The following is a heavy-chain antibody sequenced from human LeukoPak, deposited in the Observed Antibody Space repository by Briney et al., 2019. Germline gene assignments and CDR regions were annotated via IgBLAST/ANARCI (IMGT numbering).Heavy chain of an antibody. J-gene: IGHJ4*02. CDR1: GFTFSSYS. CDR3: ARSGYSYVFSFLDY. D-gene: IGHD5-18*01. V-gene: IGHV3-21*01. CDR2: ISSSSSYI. Sequence: GGSLRLSCAASGFTFSSYSMNWVRQAPGKGLEWVSSISSSSSYIYYADSVKGRFTISRDNAKNSLYLQMNSLRAEDTAVYYCARSGYSYVFSFLDYWGQGTLVTVSS.